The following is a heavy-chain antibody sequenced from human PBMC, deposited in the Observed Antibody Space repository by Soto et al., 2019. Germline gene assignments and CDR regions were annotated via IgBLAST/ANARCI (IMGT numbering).Heavy chain of an antibody. CDR2: ISYDGSNK. CDR3: AREAPGIAADYDY. CDR1: GFTFSSYA. V-gene: IGHV3-30-3*01. Sequence: PGGSLRLSCAASGFTFSSYAMHWVRQAPGKGLEWVAVISYDGSNKYYADSAKGRFTISRDNSKNTLYLQMNSLRAEDTAVYYCAREAPGIAADYDYWGQGTLVTVS. J-gene: IGHJ4*02. D-gene: IGHD6-13*01.